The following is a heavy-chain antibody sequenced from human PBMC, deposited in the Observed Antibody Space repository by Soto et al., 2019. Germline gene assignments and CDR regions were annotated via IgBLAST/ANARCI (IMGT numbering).Heavy chain of an antibody. D-gene: IGHD3-9*01. Sequence: GGSLRLSCAGSGFTPTTTPLSWVRQPPGKGLEWVTTISGTASRTYYVDSVKGRFFISRDNSKNTVTLQMNNLTVDDTAVYYCATSFRYFDNWGQGTRVTAPQ. CDR2: ISGTASRT. CDR1: GFTPTTTP. V-gene: IGHV3-23*01. J-gene: IGHJ4*02. CDR3: ATSFRYFDN.